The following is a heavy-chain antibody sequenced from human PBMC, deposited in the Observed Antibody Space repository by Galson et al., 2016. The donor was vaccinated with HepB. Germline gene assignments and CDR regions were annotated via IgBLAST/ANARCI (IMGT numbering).Heavy chain of an antibody. V-gene: IGHV1-24*01. J-gene: IGHJ3*01. CDR3: AVVMVDFELDAFDF. Sequence: SVKVSCKVSGYTLTELSMHWVRQAPGNGLEWMGGFDPEDGERMYAEKFQGRVTMTEDTSTDTAYMDLSSLRSEDTAVYYCAVVMVDFELDAFDFWGQGTMVTVSS. CDR2: FDPEDGER. CDR1: GYTLTELS. D-gene: IGHD2-15*01.